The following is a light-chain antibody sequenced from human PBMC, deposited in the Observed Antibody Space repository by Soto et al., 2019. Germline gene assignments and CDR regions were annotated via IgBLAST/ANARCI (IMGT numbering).Light chain of an antibody. CDR1: PNINSN. J-gene: IGKJ4*01. CDR3: QQYYDYPPLI. Sequence: EIVMTQSPATLSASPGERATLSCRASPNINSNLAWYQQKPVQAPRLLISGASTRATGIPARFSGSGSGTEFTLTISSLQSEDFAVYYCQQYYDYPPLIFGGGTKVEIK. CDR2: GAS. V-gene: IGKV3-15*01.